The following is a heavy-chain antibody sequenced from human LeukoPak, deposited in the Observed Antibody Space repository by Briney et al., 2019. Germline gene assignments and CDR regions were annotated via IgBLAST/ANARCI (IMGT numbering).Heavy chain of an antibody. CDR3: ASSNKSEAAAGTGGYDY. J-gene: IGHJ4*02. D-gene: IGHD6-13*01. CDR1: GGSFSCYY. CDR2: INHSGST. V-gene: IGHV4-34*01. Sequence: PSETLSRTCGVYGGSFSCYYWSWIRQPPGKGLEWIGEINHSGSTNYDPSLKSRVTISVDTSKNQFSLKLSSVTAADTAVYYCASSNKSEAAAGTGGYDYWGQGTLVTGSS.